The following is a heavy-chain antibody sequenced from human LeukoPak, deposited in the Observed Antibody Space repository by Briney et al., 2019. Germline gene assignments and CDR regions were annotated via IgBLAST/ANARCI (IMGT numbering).Heavy chain of an antibody. J-gene: IGHJ4*02. D-gene: IGHD6-13*01. V-gene: IGHV4-34*01. Sequence: SETLSLTCAVYGGSFSGYYWSWIRQPPGKGLEWIGEINHSGSTNYNPSLKSRVTISVDTSKNQFSLKLTSVTAADTAVYYCARGLGSSSWYTLKGDQYYFDYWGQGTLVTVSS. CDR3: ARGLGSSSWYTLKGDQYYFDY. CDR1: GGSFSGYY. CDR2: INHSGST.